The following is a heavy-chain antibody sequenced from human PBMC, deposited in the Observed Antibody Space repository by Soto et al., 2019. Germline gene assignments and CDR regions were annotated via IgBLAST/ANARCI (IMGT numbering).Heavy chain of an antibody. CDR1: GFTLSNNY. CDR2: IYSDGRT. V-gene: IGHV3-53*02. D-gene: IGHD3-9*01. CDR3: ARGGPFFDLLTGYLRDNSYFDY. J-gene: IGHJ4*02. Sequence: EVQLVETGGGLIQPGGSLRLSCAASGFTLSNNYMNWVRQAPGKGLEWVSVIYSDGRTYYADSVKGRFTISRDNSKCTLYLHMNNLRAEETAVYYCARGGPFFDLLTGYLRDNSYFDYWGQGTLVTVSS.